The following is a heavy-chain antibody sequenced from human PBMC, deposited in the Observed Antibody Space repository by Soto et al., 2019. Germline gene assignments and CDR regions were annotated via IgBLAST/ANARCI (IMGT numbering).Heavy chain of an antibody. CDR2: IKQDGSEK. CDR1: GFTFSTYW. CDR3: ARYYYYYMDV. Sequence: GGSLRLSCAASGFTFSTYWMTWVRQAPGKGLEWVANIKQDGSEKYYVDSVKGPFTISRDNAKNSLYLQMNSLRAEDTAVYYCARYYYYYMDVWGKGTTVTVSS. J-gene: IGHJ6*03. V-gene: IGHV3-7*03.